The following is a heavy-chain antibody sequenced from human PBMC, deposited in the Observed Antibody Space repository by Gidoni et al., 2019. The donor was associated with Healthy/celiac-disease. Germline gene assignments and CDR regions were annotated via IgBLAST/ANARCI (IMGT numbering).Heavy chain of an antibody. CDR3: ASEYSSSWGDFYYYYGMDV. Sequence: QVQLVQSGAEVKKPGSSVKVSCKASGGTFSSYAISWVRQAPGQGLEWMGRIIPILGIANYAQKFQGRVTITADKSTSTAYMELSSLRSEDTAVYYCASEYSSSWGDFYYYYGMDVWGQGTTVTVSS. CDR2: IIPILGIA. V-gene: IGHV1-69*09. D-gene: IGHD6-6*01. CDR1: GGTFSSYA. J-gene: IGHJ6*02.